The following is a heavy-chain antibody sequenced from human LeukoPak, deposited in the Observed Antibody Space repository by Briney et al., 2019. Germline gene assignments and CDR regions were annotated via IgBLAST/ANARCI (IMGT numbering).Heavy chain of an antibody. CDR2: IWYDGSNK. J-gene: IGHJ3*02. CDR3: ARDSRLRAFDI. V-gene: IGHV3-33*01. CDR1: GFTFSSYG. Sequence: GGSLRLSCAASGFTFSSYGMHWVRQAPGKGLEWVAVIWYDGSNKYYADSVKGRFTISRDNSKNTPYLQMNSLRAEDTAVYYCARDSRLRAFDIWGQGTMVTVSS.